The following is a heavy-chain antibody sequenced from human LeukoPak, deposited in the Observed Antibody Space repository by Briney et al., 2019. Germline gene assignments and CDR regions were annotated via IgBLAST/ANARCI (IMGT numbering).Heavy chain of an antibody. Sequence: PGGSLRLSCAASGFTFSGSAMHWVRQASGKGLEWVGRIRSKANSYATAYAASVKGRVTISRDDSKNTAYLQMNSLKTEDTAVYYCTTMKDSSSSPPDYWGQGTLVTVSS. J-gene: IGHJ4*02. V-gene: IGHV3-73*01. D-gene: IGHD6-6*01. CDR2: IRSKANSYAT. CDR1: GFTFSGSA. CDR3: TTMKDSSSSPPDY.